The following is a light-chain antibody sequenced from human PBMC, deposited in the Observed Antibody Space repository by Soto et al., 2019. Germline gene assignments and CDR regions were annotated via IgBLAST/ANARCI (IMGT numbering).Light chain of an antibody. V-gene: IGKV1-9*01. CDR3: QQLNSYPL. CDR1: QGISSY. CDR2: AAS. J-gene: IGKJ4*01. Sequence: DIQLTQSPSFLSAPVGDRVTITCRASQGISSYLAWCQQKPGKAPELLIYAASTLQTGVPSRFSGSGSGTEFTITISSLQPEDSATYYCQQLNSYPLFGGGTKVDIK.